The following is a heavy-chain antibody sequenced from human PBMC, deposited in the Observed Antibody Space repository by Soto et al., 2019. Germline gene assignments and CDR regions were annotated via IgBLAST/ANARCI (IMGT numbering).Heavy chain of an antibody. Sequence: QVQLQESGPGLVKPSETLSLTCTVSGGSISSYYWSWFRQPPGKGLEWIGYIYYSGSTNYNPSLESRVTKSVATSNNHLSLKLSSVTAADTAVYYCARLKKQQPNWNYVYYYYYRDVWGKETTVTVSS. V-gene: IGHV4-59*08. D-gene: IGHD1-7*01. J-gene: IGHJ6*03. CDR1: GGSISSYY. CDR3: ARLKKQQPNWNYVYYYYYRDV. CDR2: IYYSGST.